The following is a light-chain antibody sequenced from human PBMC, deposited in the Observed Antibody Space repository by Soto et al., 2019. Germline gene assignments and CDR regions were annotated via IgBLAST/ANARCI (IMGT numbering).Light chain of an antibody. J-gene: IGLJ3*02. CDR3: AAWDDSLNAWV. CDR2: SNN. V-gene: IGLV1-44*01. Sequence: QSVLTQPPSASGTPGQRVNISCSGSSSNIGSNTVNWYQQLPGTAPKLLIYSNNQRPSGVPDRFSGSKSGTSASLAISGLRSEDEADYYCAAWDDSLNAWVFGGGTKLTVL. CDR1: SSNIGSNT.